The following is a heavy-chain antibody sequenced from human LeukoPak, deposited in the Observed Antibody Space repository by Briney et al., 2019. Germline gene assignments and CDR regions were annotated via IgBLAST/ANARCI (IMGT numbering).Heavy chain of an antibody. CDR1: GLTFSGRW. J-gene: IGHJ4*02. V-gene: IGHV3-74*01. Sequence: GGSLRLSCAASGLTFSGRWMYWVRQAPGKGLVLVSRINGNATSTTYGDSVKGRSTISRDNAKNTLYLHMNSLRGEDTAVYYCASGYTYGYYYLDFWGQGTLVTVSS. CDR3: ASGYTYGYYYLDF. D-gene: IGHD5-18*01. CDR2: INGNATST.